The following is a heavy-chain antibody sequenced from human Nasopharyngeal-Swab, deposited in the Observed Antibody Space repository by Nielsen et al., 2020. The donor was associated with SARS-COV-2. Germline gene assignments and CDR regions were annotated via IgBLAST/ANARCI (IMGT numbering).Heavy chain of an antibody. D-gene: IGHD6-25*01. CDR3: AKDLPQSGFDR. CDR2: ISKDGSQR. CDR1: GFPFNSYG. V-gene: IGHV3-30*18. J-gene: IGHJ4*02. Sequence: GESLKISCAASGFPFNSYGMHWVRQAPGKGLEWVAVISKDGSQRYYADSVKGRFTIFRDNSKNTLFLQMNSLRADDTAVYYCAKDLPQSGFDRWGQGTLVTVSS.